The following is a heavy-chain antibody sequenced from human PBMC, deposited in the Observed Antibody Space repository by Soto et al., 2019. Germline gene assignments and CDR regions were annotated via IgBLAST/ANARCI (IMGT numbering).Heavy chain of an antibody. J-gene: IGHJ6*02. D-gene: IGHD6-19*01. V-gene: IGHV6-1*01. CDR3: ARDGYSSGWTGYYYYGMDV. Sequence: QTLSLTCAISGDSVSSNSAAWNWIRQSPSRGLEWLGRTYYRSKWYNDYAVSVKSRITINPDTSKNQFSLQLNSVTPEDTAVYYCARDGYSSGWTGYYYYGMDVWGQGTTVTV. CDR2: TYYRSKWYN. CDR1: GDSVSSNSAA.